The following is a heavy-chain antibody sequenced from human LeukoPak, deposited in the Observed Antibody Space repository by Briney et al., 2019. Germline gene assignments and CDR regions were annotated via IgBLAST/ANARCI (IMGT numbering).Heavy chain of an antibody. CDR2: ISAYNGNT. CDR3: ARGDYYYGSGSQSVYYYYYGMDV. CDR1: GYSFTSYW. J-gene: IGHJ6*02. Sequence: GESLKISCTGSGYSFTSYWIGWVRQAPGQGLEWMGWISAYNGNTNYAQKLQGRVTMTTDTSTSTAYMELRSLRSDDTAVYYCARGDYYYGSGSQSVYYYYYGMDVWGQGTTVTVSS. V-gene: IGHV1-18*04. D-gene: IGHD3-10*01.